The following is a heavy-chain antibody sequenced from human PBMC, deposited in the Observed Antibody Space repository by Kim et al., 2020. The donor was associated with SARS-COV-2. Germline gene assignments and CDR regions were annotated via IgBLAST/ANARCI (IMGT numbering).Heavy chain of an antibody. J-gene: IGHJ6*02. CDR3: ARCSGSYSCYYYYGMDV. V-gene: IGHV3-48*03. CDR2: ISSSGSTI. CDR1: GFTFSSYE. D-gene: IGHD1-26*01. Sequence: GGSLRLSCAASGFTFSSYEMNWVRQAPGKGLEWVSYISSSGSTIYYADSVKGRFTISRDNANNSLYLQMNSLRAEDTAVYYCARCSGSYSCYYYYGMDVWGQGTTVTVSS.